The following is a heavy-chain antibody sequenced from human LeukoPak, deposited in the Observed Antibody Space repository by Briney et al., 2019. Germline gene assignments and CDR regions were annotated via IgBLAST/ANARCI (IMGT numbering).Heavy chain of an antibody. CDR3: ARIDYYGSGSYWWFDP. CDR1: GGSISSGSYY. V-gene: IGHV4-61*02. Sequence: PSETLSLTCTVSGGSISSGSYYWSWIRQPAGKGLEWIGRIYTSGSTNYNPSLKSRVTISVDTCKNQFSLKLSSVTAADTAVYYCARIDYYGSGSYWWFDPWGQGTLVTVSS. CDR2: IYTSGST. J-gene: IGHJ5*02. D-gene: IGHD3-10*01.